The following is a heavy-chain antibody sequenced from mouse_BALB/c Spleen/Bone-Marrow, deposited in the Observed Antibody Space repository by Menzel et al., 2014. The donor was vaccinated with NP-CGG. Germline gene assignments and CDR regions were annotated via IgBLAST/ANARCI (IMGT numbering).Heavy chain of an antibody. V-gene: IGHV7-1*02. CDR1: GFTFXAFY. CDR2: SRNKPKDYTT. J-gene: IGHJ3*01. CDR3: ARDAGYGNYFSY. D-gene: IGHD2-10*02. Sequence: EVQGVESGGGLVQPGGSLRLSCATSGFTFXAFYMEWVRQPPGKRLEWIAASRNKPKDYTTEYSASVKGRFIVSRDTSQSIHYLQMNALRAEDTAIYYCARDAGYGNYFSYWGQGTLVTVSA.